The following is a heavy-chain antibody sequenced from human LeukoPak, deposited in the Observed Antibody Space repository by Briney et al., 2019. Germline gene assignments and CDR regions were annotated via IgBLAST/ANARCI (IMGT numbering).Heavy chain of an antibody. CDR2: IYHSGST. CDR1: GGSTSSGGYS. CDR3: ARGHYRILDY. J-gene: IGHJ4*02. D-gene: IGHD4-11*01. V-gene: IGHV4-30-2*01. Sequence: SETLSLTCAVSGGSTSSGGYSWSWIRQPPGKGLEWIGYIYHSGSTYYNPSLKSRVTISVDRSKNQFSLKLSSVTAADTAVYYCARGHYRILDYWGQGTLVTVSS.